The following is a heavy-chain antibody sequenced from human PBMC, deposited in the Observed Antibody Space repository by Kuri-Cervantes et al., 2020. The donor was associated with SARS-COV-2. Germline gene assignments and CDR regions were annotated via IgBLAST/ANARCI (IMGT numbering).Heavy chain of an antibody. CDR2: INHSGST. D-gene: IGHD2-8*01. V-gene: IGHV4-34*01. J-gene: IGHJ6*02. Sequence: GSLRLSCAVYGGSFSGYYWSWIRQPPGKGLEWIGEINHSGSTNYNPSLKSRVTISVDTSKNQFSLKLSSVTAADTAVYYCARGGYCTNGVCYTPPYYYYGMDVWGQGTTVTVSS. CDR1: GGSFSGYY. CDR3: ARGGYCTNGVCYTPPYYYYGMDV.